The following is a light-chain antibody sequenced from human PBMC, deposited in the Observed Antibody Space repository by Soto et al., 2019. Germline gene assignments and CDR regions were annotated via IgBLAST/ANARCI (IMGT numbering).Light chain of an antibody. V-gene: IGKV1-39*01. Sequence: DIEMTQSPSSLSASVGDRVTLPCRASQSISTYLNWYQQKPGTAPRLLIYRASSVKSGVPPRFSGSGSGRDFTLTISSLRPEDIATYFCQQSYSSSPWTFGQGTKVDIK. CDR1: QSISTY. J-gene: IGKJ1*01. CDR3: QQSYSSSPWT. CDR2: RAS.